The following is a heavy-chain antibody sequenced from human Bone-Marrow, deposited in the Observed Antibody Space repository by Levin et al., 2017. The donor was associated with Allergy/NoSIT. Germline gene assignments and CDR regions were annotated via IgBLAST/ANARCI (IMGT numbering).Heavy chain of an antibody. J-gene: IGHJ5*02. CDR3: ARVTAYSSLPTWWFDP. CDR2: INKDGSTT. Sequence: GESLKISCAASGFTLSSYWMHWVRQAPGKGLVWVSRINKDGSTTDYVDSVKGRFTISRDNAKNTLYLQMNSLRAEDTAVYYCARVTAYSSLPTWWFDPWGQGTLVTVSS. D-gene: IGHD6-6*01. CDR1: GFTLSSYW. V-gene: IGHV3-74*01.